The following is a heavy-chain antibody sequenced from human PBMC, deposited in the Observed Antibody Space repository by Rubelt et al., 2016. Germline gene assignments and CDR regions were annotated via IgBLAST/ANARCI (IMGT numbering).Heavy chain of an antibody. J-gene: IGHJ5*02. Sequence: QLQLLESGPGLVKPSQTLSLTCTVSGGSISSGGYYWSWIRQHPGTGLEWIGYIYYSGSTYYNPSLKSRVTISVDPSKNQFSLKLSSVTAADTAVYYGARADYYDSSGYHNWFDPWGQGTLVTVSS. CDR1: GGSISSGGYY. CDR2: IYYSGST. D-gene: IGHD3-22*01. V-gene: IGHV4-31*03. CDR3: ARADYYDSSGYHNWFDP.